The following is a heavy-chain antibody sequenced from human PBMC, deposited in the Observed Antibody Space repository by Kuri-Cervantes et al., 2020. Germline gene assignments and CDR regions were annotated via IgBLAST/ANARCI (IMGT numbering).Heavy chain of an antibody. V-gene: IGHV1-2*02. Sequence: SVKVSCKASGYTFTGYYMHWVRQAPGQGLEWMGWINPNSGGTNYAQKFQGRVTMIRDTSISTAYMELSRLRSDDTAVYYCATRGLRLRMGAFDIWGQGTMVTISS. CDR2: INPNSGGT. D-gene: IGHD4-17*01. CDR1: GYTFTGYY. CDR3: ATRGLRLRMGAFDI. J-gene: IGHJ3*02.